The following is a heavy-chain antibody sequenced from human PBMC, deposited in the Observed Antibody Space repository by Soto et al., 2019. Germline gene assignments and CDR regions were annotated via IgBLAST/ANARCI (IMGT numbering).Heavy chain of an antibody. CDR2: IKKDGTDR. D-gene: IGHD6-13*01. CDR1: GFTFRSHW. CDR3: ARETSNWSSAIL. J-gene: IGHJ4*02. Sequence: EEQMVEAGGGLVQPGESLRLSCAASGFTFRSHWMSWVRQAPGKGLEWVPNIKKDGTDRYYVHSVWGRFTISRDNAKSLLYLQMNNLRAEDTAVYNCARETSNWSSAILWGRGTLVTVSS. V-gene: IGHV3-7*05.